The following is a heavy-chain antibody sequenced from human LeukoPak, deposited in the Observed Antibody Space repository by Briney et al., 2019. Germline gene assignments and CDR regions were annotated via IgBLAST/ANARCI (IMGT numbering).Heavy chain of an antibody. CDR3: ASSIAARVY. CDR1: GASVSSGDYY. J-gene: IGHJ4*02. V-gene: IGHV4-30-4*08. CDR2: FYYSGST. Sequence: SQTLSLTCTVSGASVSSGDYYWSWIRQPPGKGLEWIEYFYYSGSTYYNPSLKSRITISVDTSKNQSSLKLTSVPAADTAVYYCASSIAARVYWGPGTLVTVSS. D-gene: IGHD6-6*01.